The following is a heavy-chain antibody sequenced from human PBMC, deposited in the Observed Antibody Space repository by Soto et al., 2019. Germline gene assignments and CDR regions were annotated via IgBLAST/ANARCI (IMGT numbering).Heavy chain of an antibody. V-gene: IGHV4-31*03. CDR2: IYYSGST. J-gene: IGHJ4*02. CDR3: ARVGRRYCSGGSCYSGSFVY. Sequence: QVQLQESGPGLVKPSQTLSLTCTVSGGSISSGGYYWSWIRQHPGKGLEWIGYIYYSGSTYYNPSLRSRVTISVDTSKNQFSLKLSSVTAADTAAYYCARVGRRYCSGGSCYSGSFVYWGQGTLVTVSS. CDR1: GGSISSGGYY. D-gene: IGHD2-15*01.